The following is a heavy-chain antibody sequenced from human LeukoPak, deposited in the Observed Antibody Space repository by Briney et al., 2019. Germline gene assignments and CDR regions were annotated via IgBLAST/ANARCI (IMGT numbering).Heavy chain of an antibody. V-gene: IGHV3-23*01. CDR2: ISGSGGST. CDR1: GFTFSNYA. J-gene: IGHJ6*02. D-gene: IGHD6-19*01. CDR3: AKMGSGSFNYYCYGMDV. Sequence: GGSLRLSCAASGFTFSNYAVNWVRQAPGKGLEWVAGISGSGGSTYFADSVKGRFTISRDNSKNTLYLQMNSLRAEDTAVYYCAKMGSGSFNYYCYGMDVWGQGTTVTVSS.